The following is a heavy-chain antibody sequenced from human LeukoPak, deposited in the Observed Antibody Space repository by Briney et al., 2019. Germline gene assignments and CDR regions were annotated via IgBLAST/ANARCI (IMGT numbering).Heavy chain of an antibody. J-gene: IGHJ6*02. CDR2: INPNSGGT. V-gene: IGHV1-2*02. D-gene: IGHD3-9*01. CDR3: ARELAQYFEWLLSHYAMDV. CDR1: GYTFTGYY. Sequence: ASVKVSCKASGYTFTGYYMHWVRQAPGQGLEWMGWINPNSGGTNYAQKFQGRVTMTRDTSISTAYMELSRLRYDDTAVYYCARELAQYFEWLLSHYAMDVWGQGTTVTVSS.